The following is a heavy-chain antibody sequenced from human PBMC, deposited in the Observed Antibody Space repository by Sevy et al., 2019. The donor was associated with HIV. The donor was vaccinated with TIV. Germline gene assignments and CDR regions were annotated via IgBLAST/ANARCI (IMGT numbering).Heavy chain of an antibody. CDR3: ARHALTLYRGYFDY. D-gene: IGHD1-26*01. V-gene: IGHV4-39*01. Sequence: SETLSLTCTVSGGSISSSSYYCGWIRQPPGNGLEWIGSIYYSGSTYYNPSLKSRVTISVDTSKNQFSLKLSSVTAAYTAVYYCARHALTLYRGYFDYWGQGTQVTVSS. J-gene: IGHJ4*02. CDR2: IYYSGST. CDR1: GGSISSSSYY.